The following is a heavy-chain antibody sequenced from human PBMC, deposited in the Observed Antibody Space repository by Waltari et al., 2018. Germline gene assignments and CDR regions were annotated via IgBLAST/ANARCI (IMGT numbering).Heavy chain of an antibody. J-gene: IGHJ4*02. V-gene: IGHV3-48*02. D-gene: IGHD1-26*01. CDR1: GFSFSTYT. Sequence: EVQLMESGGGLVQPGGSLRLSCAASGFSFSTYTMHWVRQAPGKGLEWISFISDAGGIIYYADSVRGRFSISRDNAKNSLYLQMNSLRDDDTALYYCARSGSLDRWGQGTLVTVSS. CDR2: ISDAGGII. CDR3: ARSGSLDR.